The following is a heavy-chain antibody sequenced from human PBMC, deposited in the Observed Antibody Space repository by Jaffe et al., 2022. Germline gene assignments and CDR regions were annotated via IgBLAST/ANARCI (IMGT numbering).Heavy chain of an antibody. CDR1: GFTFSSYA. CDR2: ISGSGGST. D-gene: IGHD3-16*02. J-gene: IGHJ4*02. CDR3: AKFMITFGGVIAPFDY. V-gene: IGHV3-23*01. Sequence: EVQLLESGGGLVQPGGSLRLSCAASGFTFSSYAMSWVRQAPGKGLEWVSAISGSGGSTYYADSVKGRFTISRDNSKNTLYLQMNSLRAEDTAVYYCAKFMITFGGVIAPFDYWGQGTLVTVSS.